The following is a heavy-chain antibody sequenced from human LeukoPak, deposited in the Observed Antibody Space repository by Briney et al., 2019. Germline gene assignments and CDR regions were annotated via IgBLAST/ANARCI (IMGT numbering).Heavy chain of an antibody. CDR3: ARRPGVGIQLSTFDY. J-gene: IGHJ4*02. Sequence: SETLSLTCTVSGGSISSYYWSWIRQPPGKGLEWIGYIYYSGSTNYNPSLKSRVTISVDTSKNQFSLKLSSVTAADTAVYYCARRPGVGIQLSTFDYWGRGTLVTVSS. CDR1: GGSISSYY. V-gene: IGHV4-59*12. CDR2: IYYSGST. D-gene: IGHD5-18*01.